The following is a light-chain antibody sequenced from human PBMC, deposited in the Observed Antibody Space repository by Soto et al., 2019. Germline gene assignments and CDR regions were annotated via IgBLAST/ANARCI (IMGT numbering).Light chain of an antibody. CDR2: GAS. CDR3: QQYNNWPRT. Sequence: IVMTQSPATLSVSPGERATLSCRASHSVSSNLAWYQQKPGQAPRLLIYGASTRATGIPARFSGSGSGTEFTLTISSLQSEDFAVYYCQQYNNWPRTFGQGTKVDIK. V-gene: IGKV3-15*01. J-gene: IGKJ1*01. CDR1: HSVSSN.